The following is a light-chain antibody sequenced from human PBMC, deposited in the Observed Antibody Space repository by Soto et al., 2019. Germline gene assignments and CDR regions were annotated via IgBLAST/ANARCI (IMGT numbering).Light chain of an antibody. CDR3: QQNYNLPVT. CDR1: QSVTSIY. CDR2: GAS. Sequence: EIVMTQSPATLSLSPGERATLSCRASQSVTSIYLSWYQQKPGQAPRLLIFGASTRATGTPARFSGSGSGTDFTLTISSLQPEDFAVYYCQQNYNLPVTFGGGTKVEIK. V-gene: IGKV3D-7*01. J-gene: IGKJ4*01.